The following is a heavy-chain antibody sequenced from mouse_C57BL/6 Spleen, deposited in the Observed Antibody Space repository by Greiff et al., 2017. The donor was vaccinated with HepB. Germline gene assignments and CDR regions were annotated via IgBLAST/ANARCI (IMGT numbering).Heavy chain of an antibody. D-gene: IGHD1-1*01. J-gene: IGHJ3*01. Sequence: EVQVVESGGGLVQSGRSLRLSCATSGFTFSDFYMEWVRQAPGKGLEWIAASRNKANDYTTEYSASVKGRFIVSRDTSQSILYLQMNALRAEDTAMYYCARDADYYGSTPFAYWGQGTLVTVSA. V-gene: IGHV7-1*01. CDR3: ARDADYYGSTPFAY. CDR2: SRNKANDYTT. CDR1: GFTFSDFY.